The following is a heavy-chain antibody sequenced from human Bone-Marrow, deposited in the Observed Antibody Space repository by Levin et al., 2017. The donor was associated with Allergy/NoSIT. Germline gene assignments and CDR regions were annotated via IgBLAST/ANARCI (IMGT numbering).Heavy chain of an antibody. CDR1: GFNFSSYA. CDR2: ISYDGSNK. V-gene: IGHV3-30*09. D-gene: IGHD3-22*01. CDR3: LRVVPSY. Sequence: GESLKISCAASGFNFSSYAIHWVRQAPGKGLEWVTLISYDGSNKYYADSVKGRFAISRDNSKNTVYLQMNSLRVEDTAVYYCLRVVPSYWGQGTLVTVSS. J-gene: IGHJ4*02.